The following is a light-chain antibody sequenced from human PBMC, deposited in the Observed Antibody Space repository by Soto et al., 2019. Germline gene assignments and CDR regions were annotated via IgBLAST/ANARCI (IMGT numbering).Light chain of an antibody. CDR1: SSNIGAGYD. V-gene: IGLV1-40*01. J-gene: IGLJ3*02. CDR3: QSHDSSLNSWV. CDR2: GNT. Sequence: QDVLTQPPSMSGAPGQRVTISCTGSSSNIGAGYDVHWYQLLPGTAPKLLIYGNTNRPSGVPDRFSGSKSGTSASLAITGLRAEDEADYYCQSHDSSLNSWVFGGGTKLTVL.